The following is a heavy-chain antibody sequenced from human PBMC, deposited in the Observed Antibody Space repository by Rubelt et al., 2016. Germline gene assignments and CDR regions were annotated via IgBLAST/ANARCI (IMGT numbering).Heavy chain of an antibody. V-gene: IGHV4-59*08. CDR3: ARQVGSGKWYSDL. CDR1: GGSISTYY. CDR2: IYYSGST. J-gene: IGHJ2*01. D-gene: IGHD1-26*01. Sequence: QVQLQESGPGLLKPSETLSLTCTVSGGSISTYYWSWIRQPPGKGLEWIGNIYYSGSTKYNPSLKSRVTISGDTSNDQFSLKLSSVTAADTAVYYCARQVGSGKWYSDLWGRGTLVTVSS.